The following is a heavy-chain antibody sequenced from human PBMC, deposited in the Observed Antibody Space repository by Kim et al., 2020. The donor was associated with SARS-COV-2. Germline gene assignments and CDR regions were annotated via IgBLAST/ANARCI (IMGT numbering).Heavy chain of an antibody. CDR3: ARSRYSSGWYGGHNCFDP. V-gene: IGHV4-34*01. CDR2: INHSGST. D-gene: IGHD6-19*01. Sequence: SETLSLTCAVYGWYFSGYYWSWIRQPPGKGLEWIGEINHSGSTNYNPSLKSRVTISVDTTKNQFSLKLSSVTAADTAVYYCARSRYSSGWYGGHNCFDPWGQGTLVTVSS. CDR1: GWYFSGYY. J-gene: IGHJ5*02.